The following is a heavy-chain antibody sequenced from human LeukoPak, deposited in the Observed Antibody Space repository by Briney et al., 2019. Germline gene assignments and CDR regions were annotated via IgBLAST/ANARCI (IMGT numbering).Heavy chain of an antibody. J-gene: IGHJ3*02. Sequence: GGSLRLSCAASGSTVSSNYMSWVRQAPGKGLEWVSVICSGGSTYYADSVKGRFTISRDNSKNTLYLQMNSLTAEDTAVYYCARVGVVPAAIPDGFDIWGQGTMVTVSS. CDR1: GSTVSSNY. V-gene: IGHV3-53*01. D-gene: IGHD2-2*01. CDR2: ICSGGST. CDR3: ARVGVVPAAIPDGFDI.